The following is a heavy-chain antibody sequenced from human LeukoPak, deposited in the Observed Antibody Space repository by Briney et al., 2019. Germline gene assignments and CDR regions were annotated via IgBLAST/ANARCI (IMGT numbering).Heavy chain of an antibody. J-gene: IGHJ4*02. V-gene: IGHV1-2*02. CDR3: AIWGKDSSTWSELDY. D-gene: IGHD6-13*01. CDR1: GYSFSDYY. CDR2: INPHTDGT. Sequence: ASVKVSCKTSGYSFSDYYIHWVRQAPGQGLEWTGWINPHTDGTNYAQKFEGRVSMTGDTSINTAYMELSRLRSDDTAVYYCAIWGKDSSTWSELDYWGQGTLVTVSS.